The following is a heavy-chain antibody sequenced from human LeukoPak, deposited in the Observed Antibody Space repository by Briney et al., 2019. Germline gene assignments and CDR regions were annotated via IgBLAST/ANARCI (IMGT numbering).Heavy chain of an antibody. Sequence: GGSLRLPCAASRLPFGAYAMTCVRQAPGRGLEWVSGSVASGVSTYYADSVKGLFTISNDNSKNTVFLQMSSLSPEDTATYYCAKGDAHGDYFYFDNWGQGNLVTVSS. V-gene: IGHV3-23*01. J-gene: IGHJ4*02. CDR1: RLPFGAYA. CDR3: AKGDAHGDYFYFDN. D-gene: IGHD4-17*01. CDR2: SVASGVST.